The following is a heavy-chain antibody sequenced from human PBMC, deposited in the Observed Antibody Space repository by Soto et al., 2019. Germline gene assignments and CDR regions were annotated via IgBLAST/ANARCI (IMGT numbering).Heavy chain of an antibody. CDR3: ARDSRSGDSSGRLDY. J-gene: IGHJ4*02. D-gene: IGHD3-22*01. V-gene: IGHV1-46*01. CDR2: INPSGGST. Sequence: ALVKVSCKASGYTFTSYYMHWVRQAPGQGLEWMGIINPSGGSTSYAQKFQGRVTMTRDTSTSTVYMELSSLRSEDTAVYYCARDSRSGDSSGRLDYWGQGTLVTVSS. CDR1: GYTFTSYY.